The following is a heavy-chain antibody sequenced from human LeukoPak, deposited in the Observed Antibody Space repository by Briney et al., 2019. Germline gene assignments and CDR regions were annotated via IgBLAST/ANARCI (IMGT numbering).Heavy chain of an antibody. D-gene: IGHD1-1*01. CDR1: GGSLSGFF. J-gene: IGHJ4*02. Sequence: SHTLSLTCTVSGGSLSGFFWSWIRQPPGKGLEWIGYIYSSGSTAYNPSLKSRVTISEDTSNNQFSLKLNFATAADTAVYYCARARSNWNPPDFWGQGTLVTVSS. V-gene: IGHV4-4*08. CDR2: IYSSGST. CDR3: ARARSNWNPPDF.